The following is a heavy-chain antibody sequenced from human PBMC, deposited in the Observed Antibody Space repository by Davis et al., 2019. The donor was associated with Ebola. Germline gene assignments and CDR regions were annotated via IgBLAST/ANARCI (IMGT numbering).Heavy chain of an antibody. CDR3: ARGGGVYQLLLHY. D-gene: IGHD2-2*01. Sequence: AASVKVSCKASGYTLTTHYINWVRQAPGQGLEWMGIYNPSGTTTTYAQKFQGRVTMTSDTATSTVYMELSSLTSEDTAVYYCARGGGVYQLLLHYWGQGTLVTVSS. CDR2: YNPSGTTT. J-gene: IGHJ4*02. CDR1: GYTLTTHY. V-gene: IGHV1-46*01.